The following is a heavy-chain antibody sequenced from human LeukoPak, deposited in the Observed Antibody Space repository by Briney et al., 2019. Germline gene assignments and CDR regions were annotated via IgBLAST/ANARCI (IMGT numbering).Heavy chain of an antibody. CDR3: GRVLRITAAADNTFDY. J-gene: IGHJ4*02. CDR1: GGSISSYY. V-gene: IGHV4-4*07. Sequence: SETLSLTCTVSGGSISSYYWSWIRQPAGKGLEWIGRIYTSGSTNYNPSLKSRVTMSVDTSKNQFSLKLSSVTAADTAVYYCGRVLRITAAADNTFDYWGQGTLVTVSS. D-gene: IGHD6-13*01. CDR2: IYTSGST.